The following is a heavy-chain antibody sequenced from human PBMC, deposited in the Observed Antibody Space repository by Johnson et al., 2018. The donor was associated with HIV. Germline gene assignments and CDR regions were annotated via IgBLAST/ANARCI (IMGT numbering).Heavy chain of an antibody. CDR2: ISYDGSNK. J-gene: IGHJ3*02. V-gene: IGHV3-30*18. D-gene: IGHD3-10*01. CDR1: GFTFSSYG. Sequence: QEQLVESGGGVVQPGRSLRLSCAASGFTFSSYGMHWVRQAPGKGLEWVAVISYDGSNKYYADSVKGRFTISRDNSKNTLYLQMHSLRAEDTALYYCAKDRNYYGSGSPADAFDIWGQGTMVTVSS. CDR3: AKDRNYYGSGSPADAFDI.